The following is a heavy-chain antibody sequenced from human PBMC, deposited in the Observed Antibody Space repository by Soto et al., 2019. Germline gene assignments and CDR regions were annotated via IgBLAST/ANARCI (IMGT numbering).Heavy chain of an antibody. CDR1: GFTFSSYS. CDR3: ARDDSLYGPYMDV. D-gene: IGHD3-16*02. J-gene: IGHJ6*03. Sequence: GGSLRLSCAASGFTFSSYSMNWVRQAPGKGLEWVSSISSSSSYIYYADSVKGRFTISRDNAKNSLYLQMNSLRAEDTAVYYCARDDSLYGPYMDVWGKGTTVTVSS. V-gene: IGHV3-21*01. CDR2: ISSSSSYI.